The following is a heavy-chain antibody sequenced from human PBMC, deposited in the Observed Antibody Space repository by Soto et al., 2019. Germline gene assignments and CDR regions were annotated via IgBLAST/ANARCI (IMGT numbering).Heavy chain of an antibody. J-gene: IGHJ6*02. CDR1: GFTFSSYG. D-gene: IGHD6-19*01. CDR2: IWYDGSNK. Sequence: GSLRLSCAASGFTFSSYGMHWVRQAPGKGLEWVAVIWYDGSNKYYADSVKGRFTISRDNSKNTLYLQMNSLRAEDTAVYYCARGETYSSGWYYYYYGMDVWGQGTTVTVSS. CDR3: ARGETYSSGWYYYYYGMDV. V-gene: IGHV3-33*01.